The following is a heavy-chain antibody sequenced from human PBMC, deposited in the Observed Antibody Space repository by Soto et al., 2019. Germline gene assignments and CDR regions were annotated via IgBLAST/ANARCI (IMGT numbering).Heavy chain of an antibody. Sequence: QVQLVQSGAEVKKPGASVKVSCKASGYTFTSYGISWVRQAPGQGLEWMGWISAYNGNTNYAQKLQGRVTMTTDKPPSTAYMELRSLRSDDTAVYYCARDSTTVPVRNNYFDYWGQGTLVTVSS. CDR1: GYTFTSYG. CDR3: ARDSTTVPVRNNYFDY. D-gene: IGHD1-1*01. J-gene: IGHJ4*02. CDR2: ISAYNGNT. V-gene: IGHV1-18*04.